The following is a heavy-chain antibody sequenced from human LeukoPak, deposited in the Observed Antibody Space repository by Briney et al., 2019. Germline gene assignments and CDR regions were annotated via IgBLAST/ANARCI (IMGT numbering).Heavy chain of an antibody. CDR2: IYHSGRT. CDR3: AREKEDWNDARYFDD. Sequence: SETLSLTCIVSGGSISSSGDYWDWMRQPPGEGPEWIGSIYHSGRTYYNPSLKSRVTMSVDTSKNQFSLKLSSVTAADTAVYYCAREKEDWNDARYFDDWGQGILVTVSS. J-gene: IGHJ4*02. CDR1: GGSISSSGDY. D-gene: IGHD1-1*01. V-gene: IGHV4-39*07.